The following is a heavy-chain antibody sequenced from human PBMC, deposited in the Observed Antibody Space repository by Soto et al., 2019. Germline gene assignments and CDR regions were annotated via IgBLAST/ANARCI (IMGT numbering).Heavy chain of an antibody. CDR3: ASGRGGTYDAFDI. CDR2: IFYSGTT. CDR1: GGSLTTYF. J-gene: IGHJ3*02. D-gene: IGHD1-26*01. Sequence: QVQLQESGPGLVKPSETLSLTCNVSGGSLTTYFWSWIRQPPGKGLEWIGYIFYSGTTNYNPSLKSRVTMSIDTSRNRFALKLTSLPAADSAVYYCASGRGGTYDAFDIWGQGTMVTVSS. V-gene: IGHV4-59*01.